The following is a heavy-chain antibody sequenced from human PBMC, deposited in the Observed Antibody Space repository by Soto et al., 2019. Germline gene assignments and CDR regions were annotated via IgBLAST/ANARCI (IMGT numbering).Heavy chain of an antibody. V-gene: IGHV4-59*01. J-gene: IGHJ4*02. CDR2: IYYSGST. D-gene: IGHD3-9*01. CDR3: ARGYTYYDILTGYWRPHYFDY. CDR1: GGSISSYY. Sequence: LTCTVSGGSISSYYWSWIRQPPGKGLEWIGYIYYSGSTNYNPSLKSRVTISVDTSKNQFSLKLSSVTAADTAVYYCARGYTYYDILTGYWRPHYFDYWGQGTLVTVSS.